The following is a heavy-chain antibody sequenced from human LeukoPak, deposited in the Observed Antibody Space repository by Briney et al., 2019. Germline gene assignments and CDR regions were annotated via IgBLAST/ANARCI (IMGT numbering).Heavy chain of an antibody. CDR1: GFTFSSYE. V-gene: IGHV3-48*03. CDR3: ARVGYYGSGSYYEVPSAFDY. J-gene: IGHJ4*02. D-gene: IGHD3-10*01. CDR2: ISSSGSTI. Sequence: GGSLRLSCAASGFTFSSYEMNWVGQAPGKGPEWVSYISSSGSTIYYADSVKGRFTISRDNAKNSLYLQMNSLRAEDTAVYYCARVGYYGSGSYYEVPSAFDYWGQGTLVTVSS.